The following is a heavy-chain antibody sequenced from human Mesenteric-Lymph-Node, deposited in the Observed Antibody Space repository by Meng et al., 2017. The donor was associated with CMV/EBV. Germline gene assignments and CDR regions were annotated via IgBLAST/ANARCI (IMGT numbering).Heavy chain of an antibody. CDR1: SIRSTGHH. D-gene: IGHD3-10*01. Sequence: SIRSTGHHWSWIRQHPGKGLEWIGYIYYSGSTYFNPSLESRLSISIDTSKNQFFLKLSSVTAADTAVYYCVRAVITVRGVASYYFDSWGQGALVTVSS. CDR2: IYYSGST. CDR3: VRAVITVRGVASYYFDS. V-gene: IGHV4-31*02. J-gene: IGHJ4*02.